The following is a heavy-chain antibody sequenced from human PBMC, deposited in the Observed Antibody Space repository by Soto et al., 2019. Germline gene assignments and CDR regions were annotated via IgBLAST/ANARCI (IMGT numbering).Heavy chain of an antibody. Sequence: ASVKVSCKASGGTFSSYTISWVRQAPGQGLEWMGRIIPILGIANYAQKFQGRVTITADKSTSTAYMELSSLRSEDTAVYYCARGHLRGYSGYDHHFDYWGQGTLVTVSS. CDR1: GGTFSSYT. J-gene: IGHJ4*02. D-gene: IGHD5-12*01. CDR3: ARGHLRGYSGYDHHFDY. CDR2: IIPILGIA. V-gene: IGHV1-69*02.